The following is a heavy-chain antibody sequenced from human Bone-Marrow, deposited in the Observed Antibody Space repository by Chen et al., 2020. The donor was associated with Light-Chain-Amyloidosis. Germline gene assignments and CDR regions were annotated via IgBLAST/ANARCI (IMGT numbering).Heavy chain of an antibody. Sequence: QLQLQESGPGLVKPSETLSLTCTVSGGSISSSSYYWGWIRQPPGKGLEWIGSIYYSGSTYYNPSLKSRVTISVDTSKNQFSLKLSSVTAADTAFSSFALLLSPSPLLLLAYWGQGTLVTVSS. J-gene: IGHJ4*02. CDR1: GGSISSSSYY. D-gene: IGHD6-6*01. V-gene: IGHV4-39*01. CDR3: ALLLSPSPLLLLAY. CDR2: IYYSGST.